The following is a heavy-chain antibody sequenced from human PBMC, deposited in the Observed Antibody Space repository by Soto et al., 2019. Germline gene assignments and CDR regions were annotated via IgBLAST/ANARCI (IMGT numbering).Heavy chain of an antibody. D-gene: IGHD1-7*01. V-gene: IGHV4-59*01. CDR2: IYYSGST. CDR3: ARGDWNYAGYYYGMDV. J-gene: IGHJ6*02. Sequence: SETLSLTCTVSGGSISSYYWSWIRQPPGKGLEWIGYIYYSGSTNYNPSLKSRVTISVDTSKNQFSLKLSSVTAADTAVYYCARGDWNYAGYYYGMDVWGQGTTVTVSS. CDR1: GGSISSYY.